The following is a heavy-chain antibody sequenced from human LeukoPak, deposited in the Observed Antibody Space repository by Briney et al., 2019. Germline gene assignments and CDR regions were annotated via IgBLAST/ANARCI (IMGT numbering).Heavy chain of an antibody. J-gene: IGHJ4*02. Sequence: PSETLSLTCAVYGGSFSGYYWSWIRQPPGKGLEWIGEINHSGSTYYNPSLKSRVTISVDTSKNQFSLKLSSVTAADTAVYYCARESNWNYSTDYWGQGTLVTVSS. CDR1: GGSFSGYY. D-gene: IGHD1-7*01. V-gene: IGHV4-34*01. CDR3: ARESNWNYSTDY. CDR2: INHSGST.